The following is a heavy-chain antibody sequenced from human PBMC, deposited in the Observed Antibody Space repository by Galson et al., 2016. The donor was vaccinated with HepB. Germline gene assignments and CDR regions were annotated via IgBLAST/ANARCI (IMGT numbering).Heavy chain of an antibody. CDR3: ARGTRYNWNYLDY. D-gene: IGHD1-20*01. CDR2: INHSGRT. V-gene: IGHV4-34*01. J-gene: IGHJ4*02. Sequence: SLSLTCTIYGGTFNDYYWNWIRQPPGKGLEWVGAINHSGRTNYNPSLKSRVTISFDTSMTHFSLKLTSVTAADTAVYFCARGTRYNWNYLDYWGPGSLVTVSS. CDR1: GGTFNDYY.